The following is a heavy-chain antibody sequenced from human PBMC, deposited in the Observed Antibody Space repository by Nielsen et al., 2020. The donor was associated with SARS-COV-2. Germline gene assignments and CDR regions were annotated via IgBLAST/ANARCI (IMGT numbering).Heavy chain of an antibody. CDR3: ARTCSSSSYYYYYYYMDV. J-gene: IGHJ6*03. D-gene: IGHD6-6*01. CDR2: IYHSGST. CDR1: GGSISSSNW. Sequence: SETLSLTCAVSGGSISSSNWWSWVRQPPGKGLEWIGEIYHSGSTNYNPSLKSRVTISVDKSKNQFSLKLSSVTAADTAVYYCARTCSSSSYYYYYYYMDVWGKGTTVTVSS. V-gene: IGHV4-4*02.